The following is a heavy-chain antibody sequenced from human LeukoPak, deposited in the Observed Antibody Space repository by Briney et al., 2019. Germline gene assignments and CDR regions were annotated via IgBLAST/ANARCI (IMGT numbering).Heavy chain of an antibody. CDR2: IYYSGSP. CDR1: GGSISSSIYY. J-gene: IGHJ4*02. Sequence: PSETLSLTCTVSGGSISSSIYYWGWSRQPPGKGLEWIGRIYYSGSPYYNPSLKSRVTISVDTSKNQFSLKLSSVPAADTAVYYCARQLAAAGHFDYWGQGTLVTVSS. V-gene: IGHV4-39*01. D-gene: IGHD6-13*01. CDR3: ARQLAAAGHFDY.